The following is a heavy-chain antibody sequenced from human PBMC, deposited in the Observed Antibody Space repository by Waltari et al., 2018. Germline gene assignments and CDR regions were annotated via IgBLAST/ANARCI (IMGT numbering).Heavy chain of an antibody. CDR2: ISGSGGST. J-gene: IGHJ3*02. CDR3: AKSSRIAAAGTDAFDI. Sequence: EVQLLESGGGLVQPGGSLRLSCAASGFTFSSYAMSWVRQAPGKGLEWVSAISGSGGSTYYADSVKGRFTISRDNSKNTLYLQMNSLRAEDTAVYYCAKSSRIAAAGTDAFDIWGQGTMVTVSS. CDR1: GFTFSSYA. V-gene: IGHV3-23*01. D-gene: IGHD6-13*01.